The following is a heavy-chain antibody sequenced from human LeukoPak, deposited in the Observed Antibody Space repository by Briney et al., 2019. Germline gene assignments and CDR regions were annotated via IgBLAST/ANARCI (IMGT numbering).Heavy chain of an antibody. Sequence: SVKVSCKASGYTFTSYGISWVRQAPGQGLEWMGGIIPIFGTANYAQKFQGRVTITADESTSTAYMELSSLRSEDTAVYYCARVPDYPNWFDPWGQGTLVTVSS. V-gene: IGHV1-69*13. CDR2: IIPIFGTA. J-gene: IGHJ5*02. CDR1: GYTFTSYG. D-gene: IGHD4/OR15-4a*01. CDR3: ARVPDYPNWFDP.